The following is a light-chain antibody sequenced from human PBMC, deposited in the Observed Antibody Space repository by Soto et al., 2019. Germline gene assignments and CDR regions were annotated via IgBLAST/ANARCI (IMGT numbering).Light chain of an antibody. CDR1: SSNIGAGYD. V-gene: IGLV1-40*01. CDR2: GNS. J-gene: IGLJ2*01. CDR3: QSYEIGLNNRV. Sequence: QSVLTQPPSVSGAPGQRVTISCTGSSSNIGAGYDVHWYQQRPGTAPKLLIYGNSNRPSGVPDRFSGSKSGTSASLAIAGLHADDEADYECQSYEIGLNNRVFVGRTKLTVL.